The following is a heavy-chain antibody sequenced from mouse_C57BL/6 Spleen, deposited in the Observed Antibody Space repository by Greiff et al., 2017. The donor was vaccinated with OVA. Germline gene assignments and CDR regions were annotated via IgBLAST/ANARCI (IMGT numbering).Heavy chain of an antibody. V-gene: IGHV5-4*01. CDR1: GFTFSSYA. D-gene: IGHD2-4*01. CDR2: ISAGGSYT. J-gene: IGHJ3*01. CDR3: TRDDYEVKFAY. Sequence: EVHLVESGGGLVKPGGSLKLSCAASGFTFSSYAMSWVRQTPVKRLEWVATISAGGSYTYYPDNVKGRFTISRDNAKNNLYLQMSHLKSEDTAMYDCTRDDYEVKFAYWGQGTLVTVSA.